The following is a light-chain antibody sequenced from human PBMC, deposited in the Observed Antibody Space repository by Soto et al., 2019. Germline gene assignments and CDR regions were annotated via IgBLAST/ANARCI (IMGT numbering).Light chain of an antibody. CDR1: PAIASF. Sequence: IQLTQSPSSLSASVGDRVPITCRASPAIASFLAWYQQKPGTAPKLLIYDAATLQSGVPSRFSGSRSGTEYTLTIGSLQPEDFATYYCQQLNGSPWTFGQGTKVDIK. CDR2: DAA. V-gene: IGKV1-9*01. J-gene: IGKJ1*01. CDR3: QQLNGSPWT.